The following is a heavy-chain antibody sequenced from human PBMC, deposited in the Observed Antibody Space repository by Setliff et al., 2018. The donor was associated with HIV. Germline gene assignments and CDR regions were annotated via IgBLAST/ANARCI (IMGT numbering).Heavy chain of an antibody. CDR2: ISGSGTYT. D-gene: IGHD2-15*01. V-gene: IGHV3-21*04. Sequence: GVLRLSCVTSGFTFTSHSMNWVRLRPGKGLEWVASISGSGTYTHYADSVKGRFTISRDNAKNSLYLQMNSLRVEDTAVYYCAREYAMAARYWGRGTLVTVSS. J-gene: IGHJ4*02. CDR1: GFTFTSHS. CDR3: AREYAMAARY.